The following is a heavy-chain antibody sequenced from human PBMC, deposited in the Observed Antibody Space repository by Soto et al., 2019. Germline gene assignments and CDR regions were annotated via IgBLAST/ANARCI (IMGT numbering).Heavy chain of an antibody. J-gene: IGHJ1*01. V-gene: IGHV1-18*01. CDR1: GYAFSAYG. Sequence: QVQLVQSGAEVKKPGASVKVSCKASGYAFSAYGITWVRQAPGQGLEWMGWISTSNGNTKYAQRLQGRVTMTTDTSTTTAFMELMSLRSDDTAVYYCVRGSTVATPLQHWGQGTPVTVSS. CDR2: ISTSNGNT. CDR3: VRGSTVATPLQH. D-gene: IGHD4-17*01.